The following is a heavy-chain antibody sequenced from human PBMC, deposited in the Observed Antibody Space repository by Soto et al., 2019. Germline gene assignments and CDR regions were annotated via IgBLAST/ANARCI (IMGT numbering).Heavy chain of an antibody. D-gene: IGHD6-13*01. CDR3: AKDESGSSSSYDYYGMDV. Sequence: HPGGSLRLSCAVSGFTFSSYAMSWVRQAPGKGLEWVSAISGSGGSTYYADSVKGRFTISRDNSKNTLYLQMNSLRAEDTAVYYCAKDESGSSSSYDYYGMDVWGQGTTVTVSS. CDR1: GFTFSSYA. CDR2: ISGSGGST. V-gene: IGHV3-23*01. J-gene: IGHJ6*02.